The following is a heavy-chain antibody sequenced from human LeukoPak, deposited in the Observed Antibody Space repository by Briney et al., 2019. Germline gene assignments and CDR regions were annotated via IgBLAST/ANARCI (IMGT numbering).Heavy chain of an antibody. CDR2: ISYDGSNK. D-gene: IGHD6-13*01. CDR3: AKDPMSSSWYFSYFDY. V-gene: IGHV3-30*18. J-gene: IGHJ4*02. CDR1: GFTFSSYG. Sequence: PGRSLRLSCAASGFTFSSYGMHWVRQAPGKGLEWVAVISYDGSNKYYADSVKGRFTISRDNSKNTLYLQMNSLRAENTAVYYCAKDPMSSSWYFSYFDYWGQGTLVTVSS.